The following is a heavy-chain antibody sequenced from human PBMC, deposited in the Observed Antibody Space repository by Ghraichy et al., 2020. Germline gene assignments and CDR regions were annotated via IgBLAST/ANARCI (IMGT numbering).Heavy chain of an antibody. J-gene: IGHJ6*02. CDR1: GFTFSTYR. CDR3: SRVGMEAKLFRFLYMDV. CDR2: ITSTSTYI. D-gene: IGHD3-3*01. V-gene: IGHV3-21*01. Sequence: GGSLRLSCAASGFTFSTYRMTWVRQAPGKGLEWVSSITSTSTYIYYADSVRGRFTISRDNAKNSLYLQMNSLRAEDTAVYYCSRVGMEAKLFRFLYMDVWGQGTTVTVSS.